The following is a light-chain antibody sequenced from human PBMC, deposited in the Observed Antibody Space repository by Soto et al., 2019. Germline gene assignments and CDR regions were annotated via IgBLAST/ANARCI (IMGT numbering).Light chain of an antibody. V-gene: IGKV1-5*01. CDR1: QSISTG. Sequence: DIQMTQSPSSVSASVGDRVTITCRASQSISTGLAWYQQKPGKAPNLLIYDASTLESGVPSRFSGSGSGTEFTLTISSLQPDDFATYYCQHYSTVWAFGQGTKVDIK. J-gene: IGKJ1*01. CDR2: DAS. CDR3: QHYSTVWA.